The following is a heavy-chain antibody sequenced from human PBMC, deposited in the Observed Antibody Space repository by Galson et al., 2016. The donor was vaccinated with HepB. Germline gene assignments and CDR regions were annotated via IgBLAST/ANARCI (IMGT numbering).Heavy chain of an antibody. CDR3: VRDKSSVLDI. D-gene: IGHD6-6*01. V-gene: IGHV4-59*02. CDR1: GASVGSHS. Sequence: SETLSLTCSVSGASVGSHSWSWVRQSPEKGLEWIGYAYADGPSKYNPSLESRVTISLDGARNQFSLKVTSVTAADTAVYFCVRDKSSVLDIWGQGAVVTVSS. CDR2: AYADGPS. J-gene: IGHJ3*02.